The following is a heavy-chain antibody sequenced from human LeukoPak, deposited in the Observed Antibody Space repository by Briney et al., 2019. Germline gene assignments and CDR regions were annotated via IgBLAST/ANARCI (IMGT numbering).Heavy chain of an antibody. V-gene: IGHV3-7*01. D-gene: IGHD3-22*01. Sequence: PGGSLRLSCAASGFTFDDYAMHWVRQAPGKGLEWVANIKQDGSEKYYVDSVKGRFTISRDNAKNSLYLQMNSLRAEDTAVYSCVRDGDTSGYTNWGQGTLVTVSS. J-gene: IGHJ4*02. CDR2: IKQDGSEK. CDR1: GFTFDDYA. CDR3: VRDGDTSGYTN.